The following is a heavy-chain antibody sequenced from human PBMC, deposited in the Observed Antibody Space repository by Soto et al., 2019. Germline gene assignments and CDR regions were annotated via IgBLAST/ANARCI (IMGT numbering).Heavy chain of an antibody. Sequence: QVQLVQSGAEVKKPGASVTVSCRSSGDTFNDYCIHWVGQAPGQGLEWMGWINPNGGVTKYAQKFQGWVSMTRDTSIRTVYMQLSRLRSDDTAVYYCARESGGATATLDYYYFYMDVWGTGTTVTVSS. J-gene: IGHJ6*03. CDR1: GDTFNDYC. D-gene: IGHD5-12*01. V-gene: IGHV1-2*04. CDR2: INPNGGVT. CDR3: ARESGGATATLDYYYFYMDV.